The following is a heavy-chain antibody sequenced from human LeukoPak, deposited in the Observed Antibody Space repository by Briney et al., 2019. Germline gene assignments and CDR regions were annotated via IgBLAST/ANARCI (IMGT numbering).Heavy chain of an antibody. CDR3: ARNLTGYWYFDL. D-gene: IGHD4/OR15-4a*01. Sequence: SETLSLTCTVSGGSISSSSYYWGWIRQPPGKGLEWIGSIYYSGSTCYNPSLKSRVTISVNTSKNQFSLKLSSVTAADTAVYYCARNLTGYWYFDLWGRGTLVTVSS. J-gene: IGHJ2*01. V-gene: IGHV4-39*01. CDR2: IYYSGST. CDR1: GGSISSSSYY.